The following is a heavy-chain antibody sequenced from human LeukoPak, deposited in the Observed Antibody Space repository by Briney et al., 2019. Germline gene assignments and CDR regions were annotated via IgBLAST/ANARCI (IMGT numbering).Heavy chain of an antibody. CDR2: INPNSGGT. V-gene: IGHV1-2*02. J-gene: IGHJ5*02. D-gene: IGHD4-23*01. CDR3: ARDNSVEDTAWWFDP. Sequence: ASVKVSCKASGFTLTGYYMHWVRQAPGQGLEWMGWINPNSGGTNYAQKFQGRVTMTRDTSITTAYMELTSLRSEDTAVYYCARDNSVEDTAWWFDPWGQGTLVTVSS. CDR1: GFTLTGYY.